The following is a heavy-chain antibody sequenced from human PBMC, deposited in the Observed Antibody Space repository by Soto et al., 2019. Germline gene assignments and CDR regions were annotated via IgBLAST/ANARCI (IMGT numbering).Heavy chain of an antibody. J-gene: IGHJ4*02. V-gene: IGHV3-23*01. CDR1: GFTFSSYA. CDR2: ISGSGGST. CDR3: AKDREEYSSSSIYFDY. Sequence: GGSLRLSCAASGFTFSSYAMSWVRQAPGKGLEWVSAISGSGGSTYYADSVKGRFTISRDNSKNTLYLQMNSLRAEDTAVYYCAKDREEYSSSSIYFDYWGQGTLVTVSS. D-gene: IGHD6-6*01.